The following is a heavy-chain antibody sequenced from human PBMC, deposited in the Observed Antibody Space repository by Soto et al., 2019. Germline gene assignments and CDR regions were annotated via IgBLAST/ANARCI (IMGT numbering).Heavy chain of an antibody. Sequence: QVQLVQSGAEVKKPGASVKVSCKASGYTFTSYGISWVRQAPGQGLEWMGWISTYNGNTKYAQKLQGRVTMTTDTSTSTGYMELRSMSSDDTAVYYCARDRGYVSGGYFDLWGRGALVTVSS. D-gene: IGHD5-12*01. CDR3: ARDRGYVSGGYFDL. CDR1: GYTFTSYG. J-gene: IGHJ2*01. V-gene: IGHV1-18*01. CDR2: ISTYNGNT.